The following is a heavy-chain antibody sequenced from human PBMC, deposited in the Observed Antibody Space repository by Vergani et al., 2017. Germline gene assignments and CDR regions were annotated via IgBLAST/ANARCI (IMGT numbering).Heavy chain of an antibody. J-gene: IGHJ4*02. CDR1: GYTFTGYY. V-gene: IGHV1-2*02. Sequence: QVQLVQSGAEVKKPGASVKVSCKASGYTFTGYYMHWVRQAPGQGLEWMGWINPNSGGTNYAQKFQGRVTMTRDTSISTAYMELSSLRSEDTAVYYCARDLQYGSGSLPFGYWGQGTLVTVSS. CDR3: ARDLQYGSGSLPFGY. D-gene: IGHD3-10*01. CDR2: INPNSGGT.